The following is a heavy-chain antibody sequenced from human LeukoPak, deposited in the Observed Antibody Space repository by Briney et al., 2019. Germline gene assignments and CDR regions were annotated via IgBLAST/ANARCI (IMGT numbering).Heavy chain of an antibody. J-gene: IGHJ4*02. CDR3: TTDYSADLFDY. D-gene: IGHD2-2*01. CDR1: GFTFSSYA. Sequence: PGGSLRLSCEASGFTFSSYAMHWVRQAPGKGLEWVAVISYDGSNKYYADSVKGRFTISRDNSKNTLYLQMNSLKTEDTAVYYCTTDYSADLFDYWGQGTLVTVSS. CDR2: ISYDGSNK. V-gene: IGHV3-30-3*01.